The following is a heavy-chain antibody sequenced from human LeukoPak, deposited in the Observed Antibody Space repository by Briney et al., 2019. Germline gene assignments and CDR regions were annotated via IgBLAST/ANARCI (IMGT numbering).Heavy chain of an antibody. Sequence: PGGSLRLSCAASGFTFSSYGMSWVRQAPGKGLEWVSAISGSGGSTYYADSVEGRFTISRDNAKNSLYLQMNSLRAEDTAVYYCARAGYCSSTSCYNDYWGQGTLVTVSS. CDR3: ARAGYCSSTSCYNDY. CDR2: ISGSGGST. V-gene: IGHV3-23*01. D-gene: IGHD2-2*02. J-gene: IGHJ4*02. CDR1: GFTFSSYG.